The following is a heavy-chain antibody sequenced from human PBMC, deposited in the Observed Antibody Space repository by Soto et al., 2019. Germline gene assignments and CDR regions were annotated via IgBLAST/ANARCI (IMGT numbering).Heavy chain of an antibody. CDR1: GYSFTDDY. CDR3: ARAVYCGDDCYSYGMDV. Sequence: ASVKVSCKTSGYSFTDDYLHWVRQAPGQGLEWVGWINPHSGSTNFAQKFLSRVSMTRDTSISTACMELFSLTSDDTAIYYCARAVYCGDDCYSYGMDVWGQGTTVTVSS. CDR2: INPHSGST. D-gene: IGHD2-21*02. J-gene: IGHJ6*02. V-gene: IGHV1-2*02.